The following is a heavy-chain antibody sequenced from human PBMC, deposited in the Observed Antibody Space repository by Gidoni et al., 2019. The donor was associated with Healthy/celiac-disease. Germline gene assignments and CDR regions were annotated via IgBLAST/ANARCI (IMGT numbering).Heavy chain of an antibody. CDR2: IGTAGDT. CDR3: ARSLSYDYGDSDGMDV. Sequence: EVQLVESGGGLVQPGGSLRLSCAASGFTFSSYDMHWVRQATGKGLEWVSAIGTAGDTYYPGSVKGRFTISRENAKNSLYLQMNSLRAEDTAVYYCARSLSYDYGDSDGMDVWGKGTTVTVSS. J-gene: IGHJ6*04. D-gene: IGHD4-17*01. V-gene: IGHV3-13*01. CDR1: GFTFSSYD.